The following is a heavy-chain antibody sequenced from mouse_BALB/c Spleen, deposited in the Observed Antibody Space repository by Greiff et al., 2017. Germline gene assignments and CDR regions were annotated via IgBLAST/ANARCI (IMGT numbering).Heavy chain of an antibody. J-gene: IGHJ3*01. V-gene: IGHV5-6-3*01. CDR3: ARVYYGNYVGAY. D-gene: IGHD2-1*01. Sequence: VQLQQSGGGLVQPGGSLKLSCAASGFTFSSYGISWVRQTPDKRLELVATINSNGGSTYYPDSVKGRFTISRDNAKNTLYLQMSSLKSEDTAMYYCARVYYGNYVGAYWGQGTLVTVSA. CDR2: INSNGGST. CDR1: GFTFSSYG.